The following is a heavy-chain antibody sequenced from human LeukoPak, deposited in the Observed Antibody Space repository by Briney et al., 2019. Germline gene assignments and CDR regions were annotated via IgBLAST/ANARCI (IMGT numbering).Heavy chain of an antibody. CDR3: AKLRGATINAWYFDY. V-gene: IGHV3-74*01. D-gene: IGHD5-12*01. CDR2: LNFDGSDT. CDR1: GFTFRSYW. J-gene: IGHJ4*02. Sequence: GGSLRLSCATSGFTFRSYWMHWVRQAPGKGLVWVSRLNFDGSDTSYADSVKGRFTISRDNAKNTLYLQMNSLRAEDTAVYYCAKLRGATINAWYFDYWGQGTLVTVSS.